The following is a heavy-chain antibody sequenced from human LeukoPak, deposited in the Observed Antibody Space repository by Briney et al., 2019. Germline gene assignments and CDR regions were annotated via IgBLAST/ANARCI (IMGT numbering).Heavy chain of an antibody. D-gene: IGHD4-17*01. CDR1: GDSISSYY. Sequence: SETLSLTCTVSGDSISSYYWSWIRQPPGKGLEWIGYIYYSGGTDYNPSLKSRVTISVDTSKNQFSLKLRSVTAADTAVYYCARRTTVTPNWFDPWGQGTLVTVSS. CDR2: IYYSGGT. V-gene: IGHV4-59*08. J-gene: IGHJ5*02. CDR3: ARRTTVTPNWFDP.